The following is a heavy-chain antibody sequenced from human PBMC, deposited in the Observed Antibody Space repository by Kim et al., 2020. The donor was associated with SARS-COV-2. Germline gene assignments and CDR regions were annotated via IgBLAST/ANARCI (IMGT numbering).Heavy chain of an antibody. CDR3: ARGIYDT. V-gene: IGHV3-53*01. Sequence: TGGTTSYADSVKGRFTISRDNSKNTLFLQLNSLRVEDTAMYYCARGIYDTWGQGTLLIVSS. CDR2: TGGTT. D-gene: IGHD3-3*01. J-gene: IGHJ5*02.